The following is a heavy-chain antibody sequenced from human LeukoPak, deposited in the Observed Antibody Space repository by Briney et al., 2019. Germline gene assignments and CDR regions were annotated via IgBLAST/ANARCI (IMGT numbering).Heavy chain of an antibody. V-gene: IGHV1-18*01. Sequence: ASVRVSCKASGYTFTSYGISWVRQAPGQGPEWMGWISAYNGNTNYAQKLQGRVTMTTDTSTRTDYMELRSLRYDDTAVYYCARTYCGGGSCYYYFDYWGQGTLVTVSS. J-gene: IGHJ4*02. D-gene: IGHD2-15*01. CDR1: GYTFTSYG. CDR3: ARTYCGGGSCYYYFDY. CDR2: ISAYNGNT.